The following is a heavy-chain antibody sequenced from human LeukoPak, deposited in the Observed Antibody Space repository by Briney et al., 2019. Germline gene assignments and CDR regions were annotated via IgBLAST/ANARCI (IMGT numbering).Heavy chain of an antibody. J-gene: IGHJ3*02. CDR2: IYSGGST. V-gene: IGHV3-53*04. CDR3: ARAAKIGYCSGGSCLNRGDAFDI. D-gene: IGHD2-15*01. Sequence: GGSLRLSCAASGFTVSSNYMSWVRQAPGKGLEWVSVIYSGGSTYYADSAKDRFTIFRHNSKNTLYPQMNSLRAEDTAVYYCARAAKIGYCSGGSCLNRGDAFDIWGQGTMVTVSS. CDR1: GFTVSSNY.